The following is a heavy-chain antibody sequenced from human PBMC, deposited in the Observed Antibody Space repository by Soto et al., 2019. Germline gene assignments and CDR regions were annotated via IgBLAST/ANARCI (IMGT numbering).Heavy chain of an antibody. CDR3: ARPPASIAAAGMIDY. CDR2: IYHSGST. D-gene: IGHD6-13*01. Sequence: QVQLQESGPGLVKPSGTLSLTCAVSGGSISSSNWWSWVRQPPGKGLEWIGEIYHSGSTNYNPSLRCQVPKSEDRSKTQFSLKLSSVPAADTAVNYCARPPASIAAAGMIDYWGQGTLVTVSS. V-gene: IGHV4-4*02. J-gene: IGHJ4*02. CDR1: GGSISSSNW.